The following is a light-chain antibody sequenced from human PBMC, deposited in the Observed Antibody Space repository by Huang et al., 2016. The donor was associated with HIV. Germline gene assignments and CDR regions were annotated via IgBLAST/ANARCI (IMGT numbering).Light chain of an antibody. J-gene: IGKJ4*01. V-gene: IGKV1-39*01. Sequence: DIQMTPSPSSLSSSVGDRVTITCRASQSSNSYLNWYQQKPGKAPKVLIYAASSLQSGVPSRFSGSGSGTDFTLTINSLQPEDFAIYYCQQSYNTPLTFGGGTRLEIK. CDR2: AAS. CDR1: QSSNSY. CDR3: QQSYNTPLT.